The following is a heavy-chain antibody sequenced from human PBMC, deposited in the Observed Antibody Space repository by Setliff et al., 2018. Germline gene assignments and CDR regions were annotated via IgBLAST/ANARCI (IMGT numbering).Heavy chain of an antibody. Sequence: GESLKISCKGSGYRFTSNWIGWVRQMPGKGLEWMGIIFPVGSDARYSPSFKGQVTISVDKSINTAFLQWRSLKASDTAIYYCARVGPAAGYYFDYWGQGTLVTVSS. J-gene: IGHJ4*02. CDR3: ARVGPAAGYYFDY. D-gene: IGHD6-13*01. CDR2: IFPVGSDA. V-gene: IGHV5-51*01. CDR1: GYRFTSNW.